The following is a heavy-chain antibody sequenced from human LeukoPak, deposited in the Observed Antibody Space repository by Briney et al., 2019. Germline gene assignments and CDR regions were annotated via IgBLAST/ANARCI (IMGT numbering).Heavy chain of an antibody. CDR3: ARGPPTNLAAADVVGEYYFDY. CDR2: INHSGST. V-gene: IGHV4-34*01. J-gene: IGHJ4*02. CDR1: GGSFSGYY. D-gene: IGHD6-13*01. Sequence: SETLSLTCAVYGGSFSGYYWSWIRQPPGKGLEWIGEINHSGSTNYNPSLKSRVTISVDTSKNQFSLKLSSVTAADTAVYYCARGPPTNLAAADVVGEYYFDYWGQGTLVTVSS.